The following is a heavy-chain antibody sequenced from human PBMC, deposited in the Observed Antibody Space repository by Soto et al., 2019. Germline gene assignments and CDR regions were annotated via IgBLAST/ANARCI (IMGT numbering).Heavy chain of an antibody. CDR3: AREKNYDFWSGYRYYYGMDV. D-gene: IGHD3-3*01. Sequence: PGGSLRLSCAASGFTFSSYWMSWVRQAPGKGLEWVANIKQDGGEKYYVDSVKGRFTIPRDNAKNSLYLQMNSLRAEDTAVYYCAREKNYDFWSGYRYYYGMDVWGQGTTVTVSS. J-gene: IGHJ6*02. V-gene: IGHV3-7*03. CDR2: IKQDGGEK. CDR1: GFTFSSYW.